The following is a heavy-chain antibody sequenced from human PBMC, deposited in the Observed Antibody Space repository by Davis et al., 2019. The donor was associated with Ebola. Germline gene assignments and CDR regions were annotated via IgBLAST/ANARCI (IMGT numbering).Heavy chain of an antibody. J-gene: IGHJ4*02. CDR3: ARLWFGEVGFDY. CDR2: INPYSGGT. D-gene: IGHD3-10*01. CDR1: GYTFTNYG. Sequence: ASVKVSCKASGYTFTNYGISWVRQTPGQGLEWMGRINPYSGGTNYAQKFQGRVTMTRDTSISTAYMELSRLRSDDTAVYYCARLWFGEVGFDYWGQGTLVTVSS. V-gene: IGHV1-2*06.